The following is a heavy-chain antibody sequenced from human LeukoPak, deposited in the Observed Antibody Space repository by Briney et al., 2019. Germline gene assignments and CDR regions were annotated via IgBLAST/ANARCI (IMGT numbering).Heavy chain of an antibody. CDR1: GYTFTSYG. D-gene: IGHD4-17*01. J-gene: IGHJ4*02. CDR2: ISAYNGNT. CDR3: ARDRRDYGDSEPFDY. V-gene: IGHV1-18*01. Sequence: AAVKVSCKASGYTFTSYGISWVRQAPGQGLEWMGWISAYNGNTNYAQKLQGRVTMTTDTSTSTAYMELRSLRSDDTAVYYCARDRRDYGDSEPFDYWGQGTLVTISS.